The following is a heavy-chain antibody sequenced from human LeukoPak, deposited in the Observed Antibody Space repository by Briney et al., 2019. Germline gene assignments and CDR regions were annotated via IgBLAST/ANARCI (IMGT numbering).Heavy chain of an antibody. Sequence: PSETLSLTCAVYGGSFSGYYWSWIRQPPGKGLEWIGEINHSGSTNYNPSLKSRVTISVDTSKNQFSLKLSSVTAADTAVYYCARITTVKPFYFDYWGQGTLVTVSS. J-gene: IGHJ4*02. CDR1: GGSFSGYY. V-gene: IGHV4-34*01. CDR2: INHSGST. CDR3: ARITTVKPFYFDY. D-gene: IGHD4-17*01.